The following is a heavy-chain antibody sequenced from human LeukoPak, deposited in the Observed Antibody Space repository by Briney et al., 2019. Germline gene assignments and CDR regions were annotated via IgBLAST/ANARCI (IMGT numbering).Heavy chain of an antibody. CDR2: IYTSGST. Sequence: PSETLSLTCTVSGGSISSYYWSWIRQPAGKGLEWIGRIYTSGSTNYNPSLKSRVTMSVDTSKNQFSLKLSSVTAADTAVYYCASTMVRGVIINVDAFDIWGQGTMATVSS. D-gene: IGHD3-10*01. CDR3: ASTMVRGVIINVDAFDI. CDR1: GGSISSYY. V-gene: IGHV4-4*07. J-gene: IGHJ3*02.